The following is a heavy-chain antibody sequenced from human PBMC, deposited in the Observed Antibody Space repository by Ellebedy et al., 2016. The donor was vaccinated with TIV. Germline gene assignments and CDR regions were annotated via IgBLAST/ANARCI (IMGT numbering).Heavy chain of an antibody. V-gene: IGHV3-53*01. D-gene: IGHD4-23*01. CDR2: IYSGSDGGDT. CDR3: VRDAAGNGGKLHY. CDR1: GFSVSANY. J-gene: IGHJ4*02. Sequence: PGGSLRLSCAASGFSVSANYMNWVRQAPGKGLEWVSVIYSGSDGGDTYYADSVKGRFTISRDNSKNKLYLQMNSLRAEDTAVYYCVRDAAGNGGKLHYWGQGALVTVSS.